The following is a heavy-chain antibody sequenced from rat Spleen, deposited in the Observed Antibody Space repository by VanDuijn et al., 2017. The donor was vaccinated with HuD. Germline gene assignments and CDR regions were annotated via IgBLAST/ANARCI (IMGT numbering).Heavy chain of an antibody. Sequence: EVQLVESDGGLVQPGRSLKLSCAASGFTFSDYYMAWVRQAPTKGLEWVATISYYGSSTYYRDSVKGRFTISRDNAKSTLYLQMDSLRSEDTATYYCARRGYYGYNYFDYWGQGVMVTVSS. CDR2: ISYYGSST. CDR3: ARRGYYGYNYFDY. J-gene: IGHJ2*01. D-gene: IGHD1-9*01. V-gene: IGHV5-29*01. CDR1: GFTFSDYY.